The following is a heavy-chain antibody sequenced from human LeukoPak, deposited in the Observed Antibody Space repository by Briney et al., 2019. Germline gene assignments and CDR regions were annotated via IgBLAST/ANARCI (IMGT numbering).Heavy chain of an antibody. V-gene: IGHV5-51*01. D-gene: IGHD3-3*01. CDR2: IYPGDSET. CDR3: ARQSTIFYGMDV. Sequence: GESLKISCKGSGCSFTSYWIAWVRQMPGKGLEWMGIIYPGDSETRYSPSFQGQVTISADKSISSVYLQWSSLKASDTATYYCARQSTIFYGMDVWGQGTTVTVSS. CDR1: GCSFTSYW. J-gene: IGHJ6*02.